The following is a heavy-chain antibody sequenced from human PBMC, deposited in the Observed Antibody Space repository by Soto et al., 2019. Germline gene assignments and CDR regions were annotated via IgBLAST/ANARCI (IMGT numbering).Heavy chain of an antibody. CDR2: IWYDGSNK. CDR1: GFTFSSYG. CDR3: ARAYHTFDWLTFGEYYYYGMDV. D-gene: IGHD3-9*01. Sequence: GGSLRLSCAASGFTFSSYGMHWVRQAPGKGLEWVAVIWYDGSNKYYADSVKGRFTISRDNSKNTLYLQMNSLRAEDTAVYYCARAYHTFDWLTFGEYYYYGMDVWGQGTTVTVSS. J-gene: IGHJ6*02. V-gene: IGHV3-33*01.